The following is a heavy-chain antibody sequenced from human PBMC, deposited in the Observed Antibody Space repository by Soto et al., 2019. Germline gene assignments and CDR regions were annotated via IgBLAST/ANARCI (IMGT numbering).Heavy chain of an antibody. CDR3: ARWGTTGGLDV. CDR2: TSYDGSDK. CDR1: GFTFRSYV. Sequence: QVQLVESGGGVVQPGTSLRVSCVGSGFTFRSYVIHWVGKAQGKGVEWVALTSYDGSDKYYGDSVGGRFTISRDNSRNTVDLQMDSLRLEDTALYYGARWGTTGGLDVWGQGTLVSVSS. D-gene: IGHD3-16*01. V-gene: IGHV3-30*19. J-gene: IGHJ1*01.